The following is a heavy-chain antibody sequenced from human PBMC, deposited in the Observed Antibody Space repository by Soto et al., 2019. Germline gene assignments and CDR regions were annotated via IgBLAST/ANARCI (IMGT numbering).Heavy chain of an antibody. CDR1: GFIFSTSG. CDR2: ISYDGSEK. D-gene: IGHD3-22*01. J-gene: IGHJ4*02. V-gene: IGHV3-30*18. Sequence: GESLKISCAASGFIFSTSGMHWVRQAPGKGLEWVGVISYDGSEKYYVESVKGRFTISRDNSKNRLYLQMSSLRTEDTALYYCAKDLHQYDTSGPFDHWGQGTLVTVSS. CDR3: AKDLHQYDTSGPFDH.